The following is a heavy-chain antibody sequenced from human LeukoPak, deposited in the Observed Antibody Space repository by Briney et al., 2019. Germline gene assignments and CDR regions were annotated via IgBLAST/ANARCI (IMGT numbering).Heavy chain of an antibody. Sequence: ASVKVSCKASGYTFTSYGISWVRQAPGQGLEWMGWISAYNGNTNYAQKLQGRVTMTTDTSTSIAYMELRSLRSDDTAVYYCARDGEIAARGYYMDVWGKGTTVTVSS. D-gene: IGHD6-6*01. J-gene: IGHJ6*03. CDR2: ISAYNGNT. CDR1: GYTFTSYG. CDR3: ARDGEIAARGYYMDV. V-gene: IGHV1-18*01.